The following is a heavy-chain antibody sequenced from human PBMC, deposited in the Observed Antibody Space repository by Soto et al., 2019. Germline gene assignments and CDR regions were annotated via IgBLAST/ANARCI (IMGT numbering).Heavy chain of an antibody. CDR3: ARVRPWVPYYYDSSPYTFENCFDP. Sequence: SETLSLTCAASGYSISIGYYCGCLRQPPGKGLEWIGRIYHGGSTYYNPSHNSLLTLSIDTTNNDVTLILNSLTAADTTPYYSARVRPWVPYYYDSSPYTFENCFDPWGQGTLVTVSS. CDR2: IYHGGST. D-gene: IGHD3-22*01. J-gene: IGHJ5*02. CDR1: GYSISIGYY. V-gene: IGHV4-38-2*01.